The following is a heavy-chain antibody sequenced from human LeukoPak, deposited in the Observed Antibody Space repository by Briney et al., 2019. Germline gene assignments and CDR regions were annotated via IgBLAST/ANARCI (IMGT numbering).Heavy chain of an antibody. Sequence: SETLSLTCTVSGGPMSSAGYFWSWVRQHPGKGLEWIGSIFYSGITYYKPSLKSRVSMSIYTSKDLFSLRLTSVTAADTAVYYCASHPRDKPASITWFDSWGQGTRVAV. CDR3: ASHPRDKPASITWFDS. D-gene: IGHD2-2*02. J-gene: IGHJ5*01. V-gene: IGHV4-31*03. CDR2: IFYSGIT. CDR1: GGPMSSAGYF.